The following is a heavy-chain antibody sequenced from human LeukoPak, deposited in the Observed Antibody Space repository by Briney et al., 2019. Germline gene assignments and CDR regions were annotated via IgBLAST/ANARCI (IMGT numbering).Heavy chain of an antibody. D-gene: IGHD6-19*01. Sequence: GGSLKLSCAASGLTFTNYGMTWVRQAPGKGLEWVSSISGSGSDTYYADSVKGRFTISRDNSKNTLYVQMVSLRAEDTAIYYCAGSGGWWAHYYWGQGTLVTVSS. V-gene: IGHV3-23*01. CDR3: AGSGGWWAHYY. CDR1: GLTFTNYG. J-gene: IGHJ4*02. CDR2: ISGSGSDT.